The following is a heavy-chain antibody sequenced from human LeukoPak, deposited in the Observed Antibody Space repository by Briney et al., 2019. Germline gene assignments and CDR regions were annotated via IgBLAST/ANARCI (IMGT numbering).Heavy chain of an antibody. J-gene: IGHJ3*02. CDR2: VNPSGGST. CDR1: GYTFTSYY. D-gene: IGHD6-13*01. Sequence: ASVKVSCKASGYTFTSYYMHWVRQAPGQGLEWMGIVNPSGGSTSYAQKFQGRVTMTRDTSTSTVYMELSSLRSEDTAVYYCARAYVAADLRSDAFDIWGQGTMVTVSS. CDR3: ARAYVAADLRSDAFDI. V-gene: IGHV1-46*01.